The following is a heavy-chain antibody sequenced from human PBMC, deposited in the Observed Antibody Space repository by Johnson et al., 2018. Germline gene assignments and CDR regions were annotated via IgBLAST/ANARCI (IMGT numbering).Heavy chain of an antibody. D-gene: IGHD4-17*01. CDR3: ARGKGTTLTTTCAFDI. CDR1: GFTFSSYD. Sequence: SPRLSCAASGFTFSSYDMHWVRQVTGKGLEWVSAIGTAGDTYYPGSVKGRFTISRENAKTSLYLQMTSLRAGDTAVYYCARGKGTTLTTTCAFDIWGQGTMVTVSS. J-gene: IGHJ3*02. CDR2: IGTAGDT. V-gene: IGHV3-13*01.